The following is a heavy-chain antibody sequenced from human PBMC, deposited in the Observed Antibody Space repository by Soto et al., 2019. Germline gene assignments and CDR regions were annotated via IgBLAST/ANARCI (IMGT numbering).Heavy chain of an antibody. CDR3: ARCSGWYGQCYFDC. J-gene: IGHJ4*02. CDR1: GLLDCHLY. Sequence: DVQLVETGGGLIQPGGSQTLLCTHTGLLDCHLYMRGPPQAPGEGLEWVSVIYSDGRTYYADSVKGRFTISRDNSKNTLYLQMNSLSAEDTAVYYCARCSGWYGQCYFDCWGQGTLVTVSS. D-gene: IGHD6-13*01. V-gene: IGHV3-53*02. CDR2: IYSDGRT.